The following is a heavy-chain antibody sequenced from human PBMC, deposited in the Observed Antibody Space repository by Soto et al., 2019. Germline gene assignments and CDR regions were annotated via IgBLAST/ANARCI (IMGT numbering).Heavy chain of an antibody. D-gene: IGHD6-13*01. CDR2: ISDSGST. Sequence: KPSETLSLTCTVSGGSIDDYYWSWIRQPPGKGLEWIGYISDSGSTKYNPSLRSRVTISVDTSKNHFSLHLSSVTAADTAVYYCARDSPSWFPYQEIDVWGQGTTVTVSS. J-gene: IGHJ6*02. CDR3: ARDSPSWFPYQEIDV. V-gene: IGHV4-59*01. CDR1: GGSIDDYY.